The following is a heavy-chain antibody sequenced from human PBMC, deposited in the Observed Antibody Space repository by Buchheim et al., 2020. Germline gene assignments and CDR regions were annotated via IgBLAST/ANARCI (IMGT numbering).Heavy chain of an antibody. CDR2: ISGESGAT. CDR3: VKGSSSSRPYYFDH. CDR1: GFTFKTYV. V-gene: IGHV3-23*01. Sequence: EVQLLESGGDLVQPGVSLRLSCVASGFTFKTYVMSWVRQAPGKGLEWVSVISGESGATWYADSVKGRFVISRDNYNNALYLQMNSLRDEDMAVYYCVKGSSSSRPYYFDHWGQGAL. D-gene: IGHD2-2*01. J-gene: IGHJ4*02.